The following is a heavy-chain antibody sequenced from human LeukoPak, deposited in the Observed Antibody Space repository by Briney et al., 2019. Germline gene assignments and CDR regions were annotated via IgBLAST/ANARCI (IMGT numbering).Heavy chain of an antibody. D-gene: IGHD2-15*01. Sequence: SVKVSCKASGYTFTSYGISWVRQAPGQGLEWMGRIIPILGIANYAQKFQGRVAITADKSTSTAYMELSSLRSEDTAVYYCASTAATLYYFDYWGQGTLVTVSS. J-gene: IGHJ4*02. CDR1: GYTFTSYG. CDR2: IIPILGIA. CDR3: ASTAATLYYFDY. V-gene: IGHV1-69*04.